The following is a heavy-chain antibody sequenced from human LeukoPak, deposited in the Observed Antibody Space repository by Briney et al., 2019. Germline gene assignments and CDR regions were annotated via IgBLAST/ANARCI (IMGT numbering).Heavy chain of an antibody. CDR1: GFSFSGFG. V-gene: IGHV3-48*02. D-gene: IGHD2-21*01. CDR3: ARAPTPYFTYYMDV. Sequence: GGSLRLSCAASGFSFSGFGMNWVRQAPGKGLEWISYIGSSGSAGGNIYYAVSVKGRFTVSRDNAKDSLFLQMNSLQDPDTAVYYCARAPTPYFTYYMDVWGKGTTVTVSS. CDR2: IGSSGSAGGNI. J-gene: IGHJ6*03.